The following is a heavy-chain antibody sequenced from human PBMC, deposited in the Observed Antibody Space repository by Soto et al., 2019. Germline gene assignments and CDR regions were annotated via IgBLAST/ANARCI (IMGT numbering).Heavy chain of an antibody. CDR1: GYTFTSYY. Sequence: ASVKVSCKASGYTFTSYYMHWVRQAPGKGVEWRGIINLSGGSTSYAQKFQGRVTMTRDTSTSTVYMELSSLRSEDTAVYYCARVGLSTIFGVVSYGMDVWGQGTTVTVSS. D-gene: IGHD3-3*01. CDR2: INLSGGST. CDR3: ARVGLSTIFGVVSYGMDV. V-gene: IGHV1-46*01. J-gene: IGHJ6*02.